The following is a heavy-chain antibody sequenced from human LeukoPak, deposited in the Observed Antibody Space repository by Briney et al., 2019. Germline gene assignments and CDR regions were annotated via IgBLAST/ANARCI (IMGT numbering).Heavy chain of an antibody. CDR1: GGSISSSSYY. V-gene: IGHV4-39*01. CDR2: IYYTGNT. Sequence: PSETLSLTCTVSGGSISSSSYYWGWIRQPPGRDLEWIGSIYYTGNTFDNPSVKSRVTISVDTSKNQFSLRLNSVTAADSAVYYCARGQLWFPFDYWGQGTLVTVSS. CDR3: ARGQLWFPFDY. J-gene: IGHJ4*02. D-gene: IGHD5-18*01.